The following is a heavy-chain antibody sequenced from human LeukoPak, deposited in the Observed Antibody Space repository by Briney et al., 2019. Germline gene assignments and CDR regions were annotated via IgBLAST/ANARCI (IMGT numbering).Heavy chain of an antibody. D-gene: IGHD3-3*01. V-gene: IGHV4-34*01. Sequence: PSETLSLTCAVYGGSFSGYYWSWIRQPPGKGLEWIGEINHSGGTNYNPSLKSRVTISVDTSKNQFSLKLSSVTAADTAVYYCARGGFITIFGVVINYYYYMDVWGKGTTVTVSS. CDR3: ARGGFITIFGVVINYYYYMDV. CDR1: GGSFSGYY. J-gene: IGHJ6*03. CDR2: INHSGGT.